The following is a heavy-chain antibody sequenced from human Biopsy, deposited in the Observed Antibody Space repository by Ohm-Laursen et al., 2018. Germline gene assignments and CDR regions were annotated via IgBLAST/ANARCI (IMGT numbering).Heavy chain of an antibody. CDR2: IYYSVMT. J-gene: IGHJ6*02. CDR1: GDSVTKYY. D-gene: IGHD4-11*01. V-gene: IGHV4-59*02. CDR3: ARDSGILNYGNFKYYHYYGMDV. Sequence: ETLSLTCPVSGDSVTKYYWSWIRQPPGKGLEWIGHIYYSVMTNYNPSLQSRVSISVDTSRNQVSLTLSSVTAADTAVYYCARDSGILNYGNFKYYHYYGMDVWGQGTKVTVSS.